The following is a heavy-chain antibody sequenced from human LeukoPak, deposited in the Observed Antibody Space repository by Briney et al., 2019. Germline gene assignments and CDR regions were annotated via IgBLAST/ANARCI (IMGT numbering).Heavy chain of an antibody. V-gene: IGHV3-9*01. J-gene: IGHJ4*02. CDR3: AKGPSDY. CDR2: ISWNSGSI. CDR1: GFTFDDYA. Sequence: PGRSLRLSCAASGFTFDDYAMHWVRQAPGKGLEWVSGISWNSGSIGYADSVKGRFTISRDNAKNSLYLQMNSLRAEDTALYYCAKGPSDYWGQGTLVTVSS.